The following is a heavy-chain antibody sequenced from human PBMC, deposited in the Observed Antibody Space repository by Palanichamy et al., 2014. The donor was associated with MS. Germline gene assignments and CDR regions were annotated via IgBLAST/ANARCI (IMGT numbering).Heavy chain of an antibody. CDR2: ISYDGTXK. V-gene: IGHV3-30*03. CDR1: GFTFSASG. D-gene: IGHD2-21*01. CDR3: ASLRGDYSDDN. Sequence: QVQLVESGGGVVQPGRSLRLSCVASGFTFSASGVHWVRQAPGKGLEWVADISYDGTXKNYADSMKGRLTISRDNSKNTLYLQMNSLRAEDTAVYYCASLRGDYSDDNWGQGTLVTVSS. J-gene: IGHJ4*02.